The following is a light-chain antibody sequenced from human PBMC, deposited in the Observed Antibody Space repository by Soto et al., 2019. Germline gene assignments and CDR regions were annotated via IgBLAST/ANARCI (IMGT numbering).Light chain of an antibody. J-gene: IGKJ4*01. V-gene: IGKV3-15*01. CDR3: QQYNNWPLT. CDR1: QSVRTN. CDR2: GAS. Sequence: EIVLTQSPATLSSFPGDRATLSCRASQSVRTNLAWYQQKPGQAPRLLIYGASARATGIPARISGNGSGTDFSLTISSLQSEDFAVYYCQQYNNWPLTFGGGTKVDI.